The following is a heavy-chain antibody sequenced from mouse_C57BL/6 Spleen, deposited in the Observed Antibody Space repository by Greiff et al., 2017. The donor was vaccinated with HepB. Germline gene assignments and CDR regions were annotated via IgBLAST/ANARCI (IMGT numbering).Heavy chain of an antibody. J-gene: IGHJ1*03. CDR1: GFTFSDYG. Sequence: EVQVVESGGGLVKPGGSLKLSCAASGFTFSDYGMHWVRQAPEKGLEWVAYISSGSSTIYYADTVKGRFTISRDNAKNTLFLQMTSLRSEDTAMYYCARPGGYWYFDVWGTGTTVTVSS. CDR2: ISSGSSTI. CDR3: ARPGGYWYFDV. V-gene: IGHV5-17*01.